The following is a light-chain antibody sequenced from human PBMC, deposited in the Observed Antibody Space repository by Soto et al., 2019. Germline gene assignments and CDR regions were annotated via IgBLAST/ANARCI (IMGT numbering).Light chain of an antibody. J-gene: IGKJ1*01. Sequence: EIVLTQSPGTLSLSPGERATLSCRTSQSVSNNYLAWYQQKPGQAPRLLIYCASSRATGIPDRFSGSGSGTDFTLSISRLEPEDFAVYYCQQYSSLWTFGQGTKVEIK. CDR2: CAS. V-gene: IGKV3-20*01. CDR3: QQYSSLWT. CDR1: QSVSNNY.